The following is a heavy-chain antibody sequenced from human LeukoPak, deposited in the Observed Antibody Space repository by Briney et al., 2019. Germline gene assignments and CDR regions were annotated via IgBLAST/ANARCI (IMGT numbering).Heavy chain of an antibody. CDR1: GFTFSTCD. CDR2: IGTAGDT. CDR3: TRTLGGGAHDF. J-gene: IGHJ4*02. Sequence: GGSLRLSCAASGFTFSTCDMHWVRQATGKGLEWVSAIGTAGDTYYLGSVKGRFTISREDAKTSLYLQMNSLRAGDTAVYYCTRTLGGGAHDFWGQGTLVTVSS. D-gene: IGHD1-26*01. V-gene: IGHV3-13*01.